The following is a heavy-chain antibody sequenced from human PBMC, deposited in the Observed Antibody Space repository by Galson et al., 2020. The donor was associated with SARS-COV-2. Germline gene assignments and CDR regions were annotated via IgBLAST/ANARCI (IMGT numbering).Heavy chain of an antibody. J-gene: IGHJ4*02. CDR1: GFTFDDYA. D-gene: IGHD1-26*01. CDR3: APQGGPADY. V-gene: IGHV3-9*01. CDR2: ISWNSGSI. Sequence: SLKISCAASGFTFDDYAMHWVRQAPGKGLEWVSGISWNSGSIGYADSVKGRFTISRDNAKNSLYLQMNSLRAEDTALYYCAPQGGPADYWGQGTLVTVSS.